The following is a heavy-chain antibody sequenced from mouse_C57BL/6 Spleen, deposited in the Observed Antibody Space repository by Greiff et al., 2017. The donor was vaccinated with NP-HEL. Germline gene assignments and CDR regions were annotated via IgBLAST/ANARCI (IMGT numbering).Heavy chain of an antibody. V-gene: IGHV5-4*01. Sequence: EVQVVESGGGLVKPGGSLKLSCAASGFTFSSYAMSWVRQTPEKRLEWVATISDGGSYTYYPDNVKGRFTISRDNAKNNLYLQMSHLKSEDTAMYYCAREGTTVVARRNGYFDVWGTGTTVTVSS. CDR2: ISDGGSYT. J-gene: IGHJ1*03. D-gene: IGHD1-1*01. CDR1: GFTFSSYA. CDR3: AREGTTVVARRNGYFDV.